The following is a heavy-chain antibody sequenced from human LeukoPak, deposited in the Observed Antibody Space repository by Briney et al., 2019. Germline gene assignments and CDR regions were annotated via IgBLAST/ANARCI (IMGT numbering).Heavy chain of an antibody. CDR1: GFTFSSYG. V-gene: IGHV3-30*02. Sequence: GGSLRLSCAASGFTFSSYGMHWVRRAPGKGLEWVAFIRYDGSNKYYADSVKGRFTISRDNSKNTLYLQMNSLRAEDTAVYYCAKSDKGAVQLPFDYWGQGTLVTVSS. CDR3: AKSDKGAVQLPFDY. D-gene: IGHD1-26*01. J-gene: IGHJ4*02. CDR2: IRYDGSNK.